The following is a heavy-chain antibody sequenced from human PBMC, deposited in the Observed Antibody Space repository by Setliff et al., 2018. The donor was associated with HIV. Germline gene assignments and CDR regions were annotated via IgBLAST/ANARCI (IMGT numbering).Heavy chain of an antibody. D-gene: IGHD2-8*01. CDR1: GGSVNNSNYY. CDR3: ARHHVKYTDCPSGMCYWDAFDI. Sequence: SETLSLTCTVSGGSVNNSNYYWGWIRQPPGKGLEWIGSIYYSGSTHYNPSLKSRVTISVDTSKNQFSLKLTSVTAADTAVYYCARHHVKYTDCPSGMCYWDAFDIWGQGTMVTVSS. J-gene: IGHJ3*02. V-gene: IGHV4-39*01. CDR2: IYYSGST.